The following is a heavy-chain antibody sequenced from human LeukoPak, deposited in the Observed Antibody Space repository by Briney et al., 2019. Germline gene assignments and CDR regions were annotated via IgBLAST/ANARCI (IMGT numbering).Heavy chain of an antibody. D-gene: IGHD5-18*01. J-gene: IGHJ4*02. CDR2: ISGSGGST. Sequence: PGGSLRLSCAASGFTFSSYAMSWVRQAPGKGLEWVSAISGSGGSTYYADSVKGRFTISRDNSKNTLYLQMNSLRAEGTAVYYCAKDWGYSYGETYWGQGTLVTVSS. CDR1: GFTFSSYA. V-gene: IGHV3-23*01. CDR3: AKDWGYSYGETY.